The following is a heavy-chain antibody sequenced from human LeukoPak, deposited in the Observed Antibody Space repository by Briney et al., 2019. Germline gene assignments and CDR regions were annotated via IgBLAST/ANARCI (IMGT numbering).Heavy chain of an antibody. CDR1: GGSFSGYY. CDR3: ASEGSSSSDDDAFDI. V-gene: IGHV4-34*01. CDR2: TNHSGST. Sequence: PSETLSLTCAVYGGSFSGYYWSWIRQPPGKGLEWIGETNHSGSTNYNPSLKSRVTISVDTSKNQFSLKLSSVTAADTAVYYCASEGSSSSDDDAFDIWGQGTMVTVSS. J-gene: IGHJ3*02. D-gene: IGHD6-6*01.